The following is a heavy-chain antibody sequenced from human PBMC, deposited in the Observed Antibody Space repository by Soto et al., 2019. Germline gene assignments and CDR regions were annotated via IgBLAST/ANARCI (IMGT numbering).Heavy chain of an antibody. D-gene: IGHD3-3*01. Sequence: GGSLRLSCAASGFTFSSYAMGWVRQAPGKGLEWVSAISGSGGSTYYADSVKGRFTISRDNSKNTLYLQMNSLRAEDTAVYYCAKDPTNLNYYDFRNVWGQGTTVTVSS. CDR2: ISGSGGST. V-gene: IGHV3-23*01. CDR1: GFTFSSYA. J-gene: IGHJ6*02. CDR3: AKDPTNLNYYDFRNV.